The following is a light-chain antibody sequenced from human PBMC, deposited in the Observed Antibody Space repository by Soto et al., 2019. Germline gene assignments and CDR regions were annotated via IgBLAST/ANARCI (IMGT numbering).Light chain of an antibody. Sequence: QSALTQPASVSGSPGQSITISCTGTNGDVGGYNYVSWYQHHPGKAPKLMIFEVSNRPSGVSNRFSGSKSGNTASLTISGLQTEDEADYYCSSYTRTSTRIFGGGTKLTVL. J-gene: IGLJ2*01. V-gene: IGLV2-14*01. CDR1: NGDVGGYNY. CDR3: SSYTRTSTRI. CDR2: EVS.